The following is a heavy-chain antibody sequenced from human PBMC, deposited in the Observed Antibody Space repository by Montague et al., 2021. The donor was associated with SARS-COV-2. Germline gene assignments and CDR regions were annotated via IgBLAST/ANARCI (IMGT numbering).Heavy chain of an antibody. CDR1: GGSISTYS. Sequence: SETLSLTCTVSGGSISTYSWSWIRQPPGKGLEWIGYVYYSGSINYNPSLKSRGTLSIDTSKNQFSLKLSSVTAADTAVYFCARGTRYYYDSTYYLDLWGRGTLVAVSS. J-gene: IGHJ2*01. D-gene: IGHD3-22*01. CDR2: VYYSGSI. V-gene: IGHV4-59*13. CDR3: ARGTRYYYDSTYYLDL.